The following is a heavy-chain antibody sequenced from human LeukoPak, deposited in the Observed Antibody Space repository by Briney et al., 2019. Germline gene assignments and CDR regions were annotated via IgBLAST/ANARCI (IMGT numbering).Heavy chain of an antibody. J-gene: IGHJ4*02. CDR1: GFTFSNYA. V-gene: IGHV3-23*01. D-gene: IGHD2-2*01. CDR2: ISGSGGST. Sequence: GGSLRLSCAASGFTFSNYAMSWVRQAPGKGLEWVSAISGSGGSTYYADSVKGRFTISRDNNKNTLYLQMNSLRAEDTAVYYCAKDVDCSSTSCYLFDYWGQGTLVTVSS. CDR3: AKDVDCSSTSCYLFDY.